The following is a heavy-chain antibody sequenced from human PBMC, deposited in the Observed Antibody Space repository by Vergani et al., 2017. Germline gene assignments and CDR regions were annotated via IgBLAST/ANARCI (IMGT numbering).Heavy chain of an antibody. CDR3: ARDPGYSYGYSDYYYYYIDV. D-gene: IGHD5-18*01. J-gene: IGHJ6*03. Sequence: QVQLVQSGAEVKKPGSSVKVSCKASGGTFSSYAISWVRQAPGQGLEWMGGIIPIFGTANYAQKVQGRVTITADESTSTAYMELSSLRSEDTAVYYCARDPGYSYGYSDYYYYYIDVWGKGTTVTVSS. CDR2: IIPIFGTA. V-gene: IGHV1-69*01. CDR1: GGTFSSYA.